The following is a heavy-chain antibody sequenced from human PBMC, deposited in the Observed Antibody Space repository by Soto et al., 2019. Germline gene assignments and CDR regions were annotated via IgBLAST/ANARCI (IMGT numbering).Heavy chain of an antibody. CDR2: IKQDGSDR. V-gene: IGHV3-7*01. J-gene: IGHJ4*02. D-gene: IGHD6-19*01. CDR1: GFSLSDYC. Sequence: EVQLVESGGGLVQPGGSLRLSCAASGFSLSDYCMNWVRQAPGKGLEWVAIIKQDGSDRYYVDSVKGRFTISRDNAKNSLYLHRSSMRVEAPALDYCARGRGWLHDYWGQGTLVTVSA. CDR3: ARGRGWLHDY.